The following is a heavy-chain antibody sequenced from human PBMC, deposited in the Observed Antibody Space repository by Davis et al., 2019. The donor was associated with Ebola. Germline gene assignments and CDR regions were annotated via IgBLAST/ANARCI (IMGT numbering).Heavy chain of an antibody. CDR3: TRFDYGDYKIDY. V-gene: IGHV3-49*03. J-gene: IGHJ4*02. CDR1: GFTFGDYA. CDR2: IRSKAYGGTT. D-gene: IGHD4-17*01. Sequence: GRSRRLSGTAPGFTFGDYAMSWFRQAPGRGLEWVGFIRSKAYGGTTEYAASVKGRFTISRDDSKSIAYLQMNSLKTEDTAVYYCTRFDYGDYKIDYWGQGPLVTVSS.